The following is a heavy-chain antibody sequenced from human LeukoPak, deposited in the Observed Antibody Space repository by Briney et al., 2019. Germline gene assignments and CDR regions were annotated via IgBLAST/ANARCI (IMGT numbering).Heavy chain of an antibody. V-gene: IGHV1-18*01. CDR3: ARGPYCSGGSCYSQYFDY. J-gene: IGHJ4*02. CDR2: ISAYNGNT. CDR1: GYTFTSYG. Sequence: ASVKVSCKASGYTFTSYGISWVRQAPGQGLEWMEWISAYNGNTKYAQKLQGRVSMTTDTSTSTAYMELRSLRSDDTAVYYCARGPYCSGGSCYSQYFDYWGQGTLVTVSS. D-gene: IGHD2-15*01.